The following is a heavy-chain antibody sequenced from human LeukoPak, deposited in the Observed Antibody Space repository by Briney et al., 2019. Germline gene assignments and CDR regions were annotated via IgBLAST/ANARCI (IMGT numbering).Heavy chain of an antibody. J-gene: IGHJ5*02. CDR1: GFTFSSYA. D-gene: IGHD6-19*01. CDR3: AKEPPSSGWFDP. CDR2: ISGTGGRA. V-gene: IGHV3-23*01. Sequence: GGSLRLSCAASGFTFSSYAMSWVRQAPGKGLEWVSAISGTGGRAYYADSVKGRFTISRDNSKNTLYLQMNSLRAEDTAVYYCAKEPPSSGWFDPWGQGTLVAVSS.